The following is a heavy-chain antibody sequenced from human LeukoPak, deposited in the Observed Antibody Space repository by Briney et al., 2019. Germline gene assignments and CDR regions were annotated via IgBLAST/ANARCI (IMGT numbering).Heavy chain of an antibody. CDR3: ARDVISGYYPTLPDY. CDR2: IWYDGSNK. D-gene: IGHD3-22*01. CDR1: GFTFRSYG. J-gene: IGHJ4*02. V-gene: IGHV3-33*01. Sequence: GSLRLSCAASGFTFRSYGMHWVRQAPGKGLEWVAVIWYDGSNKYYADSVKGRFTISRDNSKNTLYLQMNSLRAEDTAVYYCARDVISGYYPTLPDYWGQGTLVTVSS.